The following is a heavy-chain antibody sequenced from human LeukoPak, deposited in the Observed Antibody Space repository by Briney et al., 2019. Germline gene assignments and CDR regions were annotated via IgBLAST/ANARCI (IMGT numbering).Heavy chain of an antibody. CDR2: ISFGGSNK. CDR3: ARVSSYGSGSYYNPGEFDY. CDR1: EFTFSSYT. J-gene: IGHJ4*02. D-gene: IGHD3-10*01. Sequence: PGGSLRLSCAASEFTFSSYTMHWVRQAPGKRLEWVALISFGGSNKYYADSVKGRFTISRDNSKNTLYLQVNSLRAEDTAVYYCARVSSYGSGSYYNPGEFDYWGQGTLVTVSS. V-gene: IGHV3-30-3*01.